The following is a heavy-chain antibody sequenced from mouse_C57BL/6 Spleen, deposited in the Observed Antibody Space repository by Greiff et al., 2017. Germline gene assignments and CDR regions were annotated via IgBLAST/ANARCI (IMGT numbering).Heavy chain of an antibody. V-gene: IGHV1-39*01. CDR3: SKSSIYYYGSREDYSYY. Sequence: EVQLQQPGPELVKPGASVKISCKASGYSFTDYNINWVKQSNGTSLEWSGVINPNYGTTRYNQNFKGKATLSVDQSASTAYMQLNSLTSEDSAVYYGSKSSIYYYGSREDYSYYWGQGTTLTFSS. CDR1: GYSFTDYN. CDR2: INPNYGTT. J-gene: IGHJ2*01. D-gene: IGHD1-1*01.